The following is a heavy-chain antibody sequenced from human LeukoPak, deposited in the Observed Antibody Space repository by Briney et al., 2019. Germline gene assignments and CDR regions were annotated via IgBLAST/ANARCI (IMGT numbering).Heavy chain of an antibody. CDR1: GGSLSSYY. V-gene: IGHV4-59*01. J-gene: IGHJ3*02. Sequence: KPSETLSLTCTVSGGSLSSYYWSWIRQPPGKGLEYIGYMYYSGSTNYNPSLKSRVTISIDTSRNHFSLKLSSVTAADTAVYYCARGYLYYYDSSGYYADAFDIWGQGTMVTVSS. CDR2: MYYSGST. CDR3: ARGYLYYYDSSGYYADAFDI. D-gene: IGHD3-22*01.